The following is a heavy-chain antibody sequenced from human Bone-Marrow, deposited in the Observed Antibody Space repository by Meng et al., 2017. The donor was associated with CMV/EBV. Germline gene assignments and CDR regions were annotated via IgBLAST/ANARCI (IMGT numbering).Heavy chain of an antibody. V-gene: IGHV3-30*02. J-gene: IGHJ4*02. D-gene: IGHD6-13*01. CDR2: IRYDGSNK. Sequence: GESLMISCAASGFTFSSYCMHWVRQAPGKGLEWVAFIRYDGSNKYYADSVKGRFTISRDNAKNSLYLQMNSLRAEDTALYYCARVGVGVYSSSWFFDYWGQGTLVTVSS. CDR1: GFTFSSYC. CDR3: ARVGVGVYSSSWFFDY.